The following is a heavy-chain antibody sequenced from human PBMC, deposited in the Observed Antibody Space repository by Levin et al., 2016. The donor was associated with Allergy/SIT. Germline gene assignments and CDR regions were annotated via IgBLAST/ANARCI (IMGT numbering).Heavy chain of an antibody. CDR1: GYTFTSST. D-gene: IGHD2-21*01. CDR2: IDAVNGNT. J-gene: IGHJ6*02. Sequence: ASVKVSCKASGYTFTSSTMHWVHQAPGQRLEWMGWIDAVNGNTNYSPKLQGRVTITRDTSASTVYMELSSLRSEDTAVYYCAKDFNCKTINCYSYGLDVWGQGTTVTVSS. V-gene: IGHV1-3*01. CDR3: AKDFNCKTINCYSYGLDV.